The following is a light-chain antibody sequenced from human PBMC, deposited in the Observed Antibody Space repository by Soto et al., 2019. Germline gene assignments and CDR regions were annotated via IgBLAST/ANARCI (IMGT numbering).Light chain of an antibody. CDR2: DVN. CDR3: TSWTTSTTMI. CDR1: SSDIGAYNF. Sequence: QAVVTQPASVSGSPGQSITISCTGTSSDIGAYNFVSWYQQHPGKAPKLMLYDVNIRPSGVSNRFSGSKSGNTASLTISGLQAEDEADYYCTSWTTSTTMIFSGGTKVTVL. V-gene: IGLV2-14*03. J-gene: IGLJ2*01.